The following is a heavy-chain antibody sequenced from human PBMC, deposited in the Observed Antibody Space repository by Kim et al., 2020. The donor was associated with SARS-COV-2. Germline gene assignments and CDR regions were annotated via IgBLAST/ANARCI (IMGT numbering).Heavy chain of an antibody. CDR3: ARRYCSSTSCYYYYYGMDV. V-gene: IGHV1-3*01. J-gene: IGHJ6*02. D-gene: IGHD2-2*01. CDR1: GYTFTSYA. CDR2: INAGNGNT. Sequence: ASVKVSCKASGYTFTSYAMHWVRQAPGQRLEWMGWINAGNGNTKYSQKFQGRVTITRDTSASTAYMELSSLRSEDTAVYYCARRYCSSTSCYYYYYGMDVWGQGTTVTVSS.